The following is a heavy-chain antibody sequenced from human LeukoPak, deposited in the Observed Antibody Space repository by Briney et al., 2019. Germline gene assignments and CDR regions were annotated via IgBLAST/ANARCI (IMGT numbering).Heavy chain of an antibody. CDR2: ISYDGSNK. D-gene: IGHD1-26*01. CDR1: GFTFSSYG. J-gene: IGHJ3*02. V-gene: IGHV3-30*03. Sequence: PGGSLRLSCAASGFTFSSYGMHWVRQAPGKGLEWVAVISYDGSNKYYADSVKGQFTISGDKSKDTLYLQMNSLRPEDTAVYYCARGPGPIAGAKNPFDIWGQGTMVTVSS. CDR3: ARGPGPIAGAKNPFDI.